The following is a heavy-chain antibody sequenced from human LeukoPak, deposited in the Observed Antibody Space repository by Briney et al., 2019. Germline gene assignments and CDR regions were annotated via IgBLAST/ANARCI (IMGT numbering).Heavy chain of an antibody. CDR3: ARRYYDSTRWVPFDY. D-gene: IGHD3-22*01. CDR1: GYTFTSYY. CDR2: IIPIFGTA. J-gene: IGHJ4*02. Sequence: SVKVSCKASGYTFTSYYMHWVRQAPGQGLEWMGGIIPIFGTANYAQKFQGRVTITADESTSTAYMELSSLRSEDTAVYYCARRYYDSTRWVPFDYWGQGTLVTVSS. V-gene: IGHV1-69*13.